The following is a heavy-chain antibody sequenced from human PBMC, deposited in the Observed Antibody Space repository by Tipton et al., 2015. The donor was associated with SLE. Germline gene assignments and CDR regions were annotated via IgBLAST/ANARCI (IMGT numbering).Heavy chain of an antibody. J-gene: IGHJ4*02. CDR2: IDSQGSVT. CDR3: ASLSAPSDY. CDR1: GFPFTSVW. Sequence: SLRLSCAASGFPFTSVWMHWVRQPPGKGLVWISEIDSQGSVTNYADSVEGRFSIFRDNAKNTLFLEMNNLRVDDTAFYYCASLSAPSDYWGQVTLFIVSS. V-gene: IGHV3-74*01.